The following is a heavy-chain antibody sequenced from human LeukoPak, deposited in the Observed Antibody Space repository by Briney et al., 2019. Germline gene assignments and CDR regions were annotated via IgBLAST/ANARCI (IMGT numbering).Heavy chain of an antibody. V-gene: IGHV1-2*02. CDR3: ARGGKSELGTCDH. CDR2: INPNSGDT. J-gene: IGHJ4*02. D-gene: IGHD7-27*01. Sequence: ASVKVSCKTSGYTFTGYYMQWVRQPPDQGLGGWGGINPNSGDTNYAQKFQGRVTMTRDTSISSVYLELSSLRLDDTAVYYCARGGKSELGTCDHWGQGTLVTVSS. CDR1: GYTFTGYY.